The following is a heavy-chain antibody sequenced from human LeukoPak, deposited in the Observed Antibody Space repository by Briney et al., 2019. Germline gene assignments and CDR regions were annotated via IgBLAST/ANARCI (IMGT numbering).Heavy chain of an antibody. D-gene: IGHD3-3*01. CDR2: INAGNGNT. CDR3: ARDQSDDFWSGYLFDY. CDR1: GYTFTSYA. J-gene: IGHJ4*02. V-gene: IGHV1-3*01. Sequence: ASVKVSCKASGYTFTSYAMHWVRQAPGQRLEWMGWINAGNGNTKYPQKFQGRVTITRDTSASTAYMELSSLRSEDTAVYYCARDQSDDFWSGYLFDYWGQGTLVTVSS.